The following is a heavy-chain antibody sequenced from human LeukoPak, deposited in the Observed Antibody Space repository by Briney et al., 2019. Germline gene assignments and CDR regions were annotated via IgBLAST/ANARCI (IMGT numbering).Heavy chain of an antibody. Sequence: SQTLSLTCTLSVGSISSGSYYWSWIQQPAGKGLQWIGRLHTSGSTNYNPSLSSRVTISIDTSKNQFSLKLRSMTAADTAVYYCARDRGGIVGDTNAFDMWGQGTMVTVSS. CDR3: ARDRGGIVGDTNAFDM. J-gene: IGHJ3*02. CDR1: VGSISSGSYY. D-gene: IGHD1-26*01. CDR2: LHTSGST. V-gene: IGHV4-61*02.